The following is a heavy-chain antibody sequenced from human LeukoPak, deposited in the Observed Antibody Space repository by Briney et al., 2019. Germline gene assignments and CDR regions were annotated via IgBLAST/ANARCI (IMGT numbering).Heavy chain of an antibody. V-gene: IGHV3-23*01. Sequence: GGSLRLSCAASGFTFSSYAMSWVRQAPGKGLEWVSAISGSGGSTYYADSVKGRFTISRDNSKNTLYLQMNSLRAEDTAVYYCPKDFIRGVKELDYYYGMDVWGQGPTVTVSS. CDR3: PKDFIRGVKELDYYYGMDV. D-gene: IGHD3-10*01. CDR1: GFTFSSYA. CDR2: ISGSGGST. J-gene: IGHJ6*02.